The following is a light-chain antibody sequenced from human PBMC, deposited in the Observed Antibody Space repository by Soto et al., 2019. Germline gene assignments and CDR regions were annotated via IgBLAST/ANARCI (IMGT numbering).Light chain of an antibody. Sequence: DIVLTQSPDSLAVSLGERATINCKSSQSVLYSSNNKNFLTWYQQKPGQPPRLLIYWASTRESGVPDRFSGSGSGTDFTLTISSLQPEDVAVYYCHQFYSTWTFGQGTKDEIK. CDR1: QSVLYSSNNKNF. V-gene: IGKV4-1*01. J-gene: IGKJ1*01. CDR3: HQFYSTWT. CDR2: WAS.